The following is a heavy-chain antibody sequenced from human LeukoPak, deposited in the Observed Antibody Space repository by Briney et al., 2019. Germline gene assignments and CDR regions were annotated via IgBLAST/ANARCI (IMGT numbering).Heavy chain of an antibody. CDR3: ARNRQWRTFDY. CDR2: IYYSGST. D-gene: IGHD6-19*01. Sequence: PSETLSLTCTVSGGSISSHYWSWIRQPPRKGLEWIGYIYYSGSTNYNPSLKSRVTISVDTSKNQFSLKLSSVTAADTAVYYCARNRQWRTFDYWGQGTLVTVSS. J-gene: IGHJ4*02. CDR1: GGSISSHY. V-gene: IGHV4-59*11.